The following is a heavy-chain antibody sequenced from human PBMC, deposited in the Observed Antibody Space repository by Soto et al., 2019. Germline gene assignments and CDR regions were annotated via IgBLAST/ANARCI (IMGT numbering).Heavy chain of an antibody. D-gene: IGHD1-1*01. CDR1: GYTFTSYD. J-gene: IGHJ4*02. V-gene: IGHV1-58*02. CDR3: EVTTGY. Sequence: GASVKVSCKASGYTFTSYDIHWVRQASGQRLEWIGWMVVGSGNTNYAQQFQGRVTMTSNTSTSTAYMELSSLTSEDTAVYYCEVTTGYWGQGTMVTVSS. CDR2: MVVGSGNT.